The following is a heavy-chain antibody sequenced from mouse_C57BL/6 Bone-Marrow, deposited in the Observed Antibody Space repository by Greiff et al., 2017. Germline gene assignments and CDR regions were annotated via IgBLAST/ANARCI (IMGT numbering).Heavy chain of an antibody. V-gene: IGHV10-3*01. D-gene: IGHD2-12*01. CDR3: VRGYAWFAY. CDR2: IRSKSRNYAT. CDR1: GFTFNTYA. Sequence: EVQGVESGGGLVQPKGSLKLSCAASGFTFNTYAMHWVRQAPGKGLEWVARIRSKSRNYATYYADSVKDRFTISRDDSQSMLYLQMNNLKTEDTAMYYCVRGYAWFAYWGQGTLVTVSA. J-gene: IGHJ3*01.